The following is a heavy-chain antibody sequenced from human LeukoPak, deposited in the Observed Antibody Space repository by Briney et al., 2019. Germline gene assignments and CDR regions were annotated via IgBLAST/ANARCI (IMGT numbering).Heavy chain of an antibody. Sequence: KTSETLSLTCAVYGGSFSGYYWSWIRQPPGKGLEWIGEINHSGSTNYNPSLKSRVTISVDTSKNQFSLKLSSVTAADTAVYYCARRAGQYYFDYWGQGTLVTVSS. CDR3: ARRAGQYYFDY. CDR2: INHSGST. CDR1: GGSFSGYY. V-gene: IGHV4-34*01. J-gene: IGHJ4*02.